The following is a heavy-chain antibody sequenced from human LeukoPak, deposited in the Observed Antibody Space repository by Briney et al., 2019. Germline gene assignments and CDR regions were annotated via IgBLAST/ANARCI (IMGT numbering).Heavy chain of an antibody. V-gene: IGHV4-4*07. CDR3: GRELGAYYDYVWGSYRYTGYYYYMDV. CDR2: IYTSGST. D-gene: IGHD3-16*02. Sequence: SETLSLTCTVSGGSISSYYWSWIRQPAGKGLEWIGRIYTSGSTNYNPSLKSRVTMSVDTSKNQFSLKLSYVSAADTAVSYCGRELGAYYDYVWGSYRYTGYYYYMDVWGKGTTVTVSS. CDR1: GGSISSYY. J-gene: IGHJ6*03.